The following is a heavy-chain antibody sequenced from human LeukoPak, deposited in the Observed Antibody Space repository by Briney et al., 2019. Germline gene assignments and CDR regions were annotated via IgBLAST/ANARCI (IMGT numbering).Heavy chain of an antibody. D-gene: IGHD5-24*01. Sequence: PSETLSLTCSVSGYSISSGYYWGWIRQPPGKGLEWIASMYHSGSTYYNPSLKSRVTISLDMSKNQFSLKLNSVTAADTAVYYCTRERPRDGNNPPVDHWGQRTLVTVSS. J-gene: IGHJ4*02. V-gene: IGHV4-38-2*02. CDR1: GYSISSGYY. CDR2: MYHSGST. CDR3: TRERPRDGNNPPVDH.